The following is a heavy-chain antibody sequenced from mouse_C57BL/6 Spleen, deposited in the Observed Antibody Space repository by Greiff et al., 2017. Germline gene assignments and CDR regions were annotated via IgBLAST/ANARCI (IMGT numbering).Heavy chain of an antibody. CDR1: GYTFTDYN. V-gene: IGHV1-22*01. CDR3: ARRSLSWDDFDY. CDR2: INPNNGGT. J-gene: IGHJ2*01. Sequence: VQLKESGPELVKPGASVKMSCKASGYTFTDYNMHWVKQRHGKNLEWIGYINPNNGGTSYNQKFKGKATLTVNKSSSTAYMELRSLTSEDSAVYYCARRSLSWDDFDYWGQGTTLTVSS. D-gene: IGHD4-1*01.